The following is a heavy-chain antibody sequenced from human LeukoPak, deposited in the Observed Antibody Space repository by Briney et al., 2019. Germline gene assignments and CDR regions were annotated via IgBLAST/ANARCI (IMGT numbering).Heavy chain of an antibody. V-gene: IGHV4-59*01. D-gene: IGHD2-15*01. J-gene: IGHJ3*02. CDR2: IYYSGST. Sequence: SETLSLTCTVSGGSISSYYWSWLRQPPGKGLEWIGYIYYSGSTNYNPSLKSRVTISVDTSKNQFSLKLSSVTAADTAVYYCARDSDCSGGSCYSLGAFDIWGQGTMVTVSS. CDR3: ARDSDCSGGSCYSLGAFDI. CDR1: GGSISSYY.